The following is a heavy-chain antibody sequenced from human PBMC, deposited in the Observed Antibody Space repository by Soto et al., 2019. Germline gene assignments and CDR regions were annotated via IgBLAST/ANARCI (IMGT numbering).Heavy chain of an antibody. D-gene: IGHD2-2*01. CDR1: GGSISSYY. Sequence: PAETLSLTCTVSGGSISSYYWSWIRQPPGKGLEWIGYIYYSGSTNYNPSLKSRVTISVDTSKNQFSLKLSSVTAADTAVYYCARAEGYCSSTSCYPTHYYYYYGMDVWGQGTTVTVSS. CDR3: ARAEGYCSSTSCYPTHYYYYYGMDV. CDR2: IYYSGST. J-gene: IGHJ6*02. V-gene: IGHV4-59*01.